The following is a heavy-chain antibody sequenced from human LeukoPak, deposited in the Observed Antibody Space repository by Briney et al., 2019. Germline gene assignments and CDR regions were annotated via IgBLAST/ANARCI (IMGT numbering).Heavy chain of an antibody. CDR3: AKLRGTVATMGYAADY. J-gene: IGHJ4*02. D-gene: IGHD5-12*01. CDR2: LSGSGGSS. CDR1: GSTFSSYA. Sequence: GGSLRLSCAASGSTFSSYAMTWVRQAPGKGLEWVSALSGSGGSSYYADSVKGRFTISRGNSNSTLFLQMNSLRAEDTALYYCAKLRGTVATMGYAADYWGQGTLVTVSS. V-gene: IGHV3-23*01.